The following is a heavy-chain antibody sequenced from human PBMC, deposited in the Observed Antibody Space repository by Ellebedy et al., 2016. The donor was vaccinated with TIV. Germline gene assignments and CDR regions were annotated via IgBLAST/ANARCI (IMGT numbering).Heavy chain of an antibody. D-gene: IGHD3-16*01. V-gene: IGHV4-39*07. CDR1: GGSISNSDYS. CDR3: TKALGDTRYFDL. Sequence: MPSDTLSLTCTVSGGSISNSDYSWNWIRQPPGTGLEWIGSIYYSGSAYYNPSLKSRVTIAVDTSKSWFSLKLSSVTAADTAVYYCTKALGDTRYFDLWGRGTLVTVSS. CDR2: IYYSGSA. J-gene: IGHJ2*01.